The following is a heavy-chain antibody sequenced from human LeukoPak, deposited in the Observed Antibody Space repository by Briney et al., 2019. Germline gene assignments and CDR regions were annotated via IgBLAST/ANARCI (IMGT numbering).Heavy chain of an antibody. J-gene: IGHJ4*02. Sequence: PGGSLRLSCAASGFTFSSYAMHWVRQAPGKGLEWVAFIRYDGSYQYYADSVKGRFTVSRDNSKNTLYLQMNSLRTEDTAVYSCARGKRDSGYDLGVFDYWGQGTLVTASS. D-gene: IGHD5-12*01. V-gene: IGHV3-30*02. CDR3: ARGKRDSGYDLGVFDY. CDR1: GFTFSSYA. CDR2: IRYDGSYQ.